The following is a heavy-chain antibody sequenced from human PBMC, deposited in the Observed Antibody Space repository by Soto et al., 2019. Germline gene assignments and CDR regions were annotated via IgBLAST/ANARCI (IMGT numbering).Heavy chain of an antibody. CDR1: GFSLSTSGVG. D-gene: IGHD3-10*01. Sequence: ITLKESGPTLVKPTQTLTLTCTFSGFSLSTSGVGVGWIRQPPGKALEWLALIYWDDDKRYSPSLKNRLTITKDTSKNQVVLTMTNMDPVDTATYYCAHRPPRRLLNDLNWFDPWGQGTLVTVSS. J-gene: IGHJ5*02. CDR2: IYWDDDK. CDR3: AHRPPRRLLNDLNWFDP. V-gene: IGHV2-5*02.